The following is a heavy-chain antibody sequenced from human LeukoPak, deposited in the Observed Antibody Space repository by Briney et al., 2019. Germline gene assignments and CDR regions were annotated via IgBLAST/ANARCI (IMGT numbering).Heavy chain of an antibody. D-gene: IGHD3-10*02. CDR1: GFTFSSYS. Sequence: GGSLRLSCAASGFTFSSYSMNWVRQAPGKGLEGVSDISSSGTTIYYADSVKGRFTISRDNDKKSLFLLMNSLGAEDTAVYYCARSLGSGRFYWYFDLWGRGTLVTVSS. J-gene: IGHJ2*01. V-gene: IGHV3-48*04. CDR3: ARSLGSGRFYWYFDL. CDR2: ISSSGTTI.